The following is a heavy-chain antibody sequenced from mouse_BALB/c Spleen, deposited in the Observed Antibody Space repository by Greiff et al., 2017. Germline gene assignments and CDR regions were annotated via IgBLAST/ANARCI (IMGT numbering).Heavy chain of an antibody. CDR3: ARSQLGRFAY. CDR1: GYSITSDYA. Sequence: VQLKESGPGLVKPSQSLSLTCTVTGYSITSDYAWNWIRQFPGNQLEWMGYISYSGSTSYNPSLKSRISITRDTSKNQFFLQLNSVTTEDTATYYCARSQLGRFAYWGQGTLVTVSA. J-gene: IGHJ3*01. CDR2: ISYSGST. D-gene: IGHD4-1*02. V-gene: IGHV3-2*02.